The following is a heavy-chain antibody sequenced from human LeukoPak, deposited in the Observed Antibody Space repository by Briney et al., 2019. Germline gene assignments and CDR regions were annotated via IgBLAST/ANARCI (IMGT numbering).Heavy chain of an antibody. CDR1: GFTFSSYG. D-gene: IGHD3-16*01. J-gene: IGHJ4*02. Sequence: GGSLRLSCAASGFTFSSYGMHWVRQAPGKGLEWVAVISYDGSNKYYADSVKGRFTISRDNSKNTLYLQMNSLRAEDTAVYYCANQGGTKLNWGQGTLVTVFS. V-gene: IGHV3-30*18. CDR3: ANQGGTKLN. CDR2: ISYDGSNK.